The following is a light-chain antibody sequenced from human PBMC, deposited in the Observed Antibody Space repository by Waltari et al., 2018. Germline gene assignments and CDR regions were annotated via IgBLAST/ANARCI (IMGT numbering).Light chain of an antibody. J-gene: IGKJ1*01. CDR1: QSISSW. Sequence: DIQMPQSPSSLSASVGDTVTITCRASQSISSWLDWYQQKPGKAPKLLIYKAFSLQSGVPSRFSGSGSGTDFTLTISSLQPEDFATYYCLQYNSSPWTFGQGTKVEIK. CDR2: KAF. CDR3: LQYNSSPWT. V-gene: IGKV1-12*01.